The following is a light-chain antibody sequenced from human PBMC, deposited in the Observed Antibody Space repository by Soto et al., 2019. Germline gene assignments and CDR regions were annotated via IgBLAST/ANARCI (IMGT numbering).Light chain of an antibody. CDR2: DAS. J-gene: IGKJ4*02. V-gene: IGKV1-5*01. Sequence: IHMTQSPSTVSASVGDSVTISCRASQDIVTYLAWYQQKPGRAPKLLIFDASTLQSGVSPRFRGSGSGSEFSLTISNLQPDDAGVYFCQHYTHSSGPFGGGTRVET. CDR1: QDIVTY. CDR3: QHYTHSSGP.